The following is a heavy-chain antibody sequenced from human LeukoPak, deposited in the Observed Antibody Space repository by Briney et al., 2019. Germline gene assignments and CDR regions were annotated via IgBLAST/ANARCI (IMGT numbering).Heavy chain of an antibody. J-gene: IGHJ4*02. CDR3: AKTREQWQVLDY. CDR1: GLTFSNYG. Sequence: GGSLRLSCAASGLTFSNYGMHWVRQAPGKGLEWVAVISHEGSNQYYADSVKRRFTITRDNSKNMVYLQMNSLRGEDTAVYYCAKTREQWQVLDYWGQGTLVTVSS. CDR2: ISHEGSNQ. D-gene: IGHD6-19*01. V-gene: IGHV3-30*18.